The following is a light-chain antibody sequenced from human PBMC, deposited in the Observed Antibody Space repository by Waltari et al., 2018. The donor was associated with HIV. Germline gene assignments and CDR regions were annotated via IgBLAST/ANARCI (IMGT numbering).Light chain of an antibody. CDR3: SLYMGGGIWV. Sequence: QPVVTQEPSFSVSPGGTVTPTRGLSSGSVPASYCPSRYQQTPGQAPRTLIYTTNTRSSGVPDRFSGSILGNKAALTITGAQADDESVYYCSLYMGGGIWVFGGGTKLTVL. J-gene: IGLJ3*02. CDR2: TTN. V-gene: IGLV8-61*01. CDR1: SGSVPASYC.